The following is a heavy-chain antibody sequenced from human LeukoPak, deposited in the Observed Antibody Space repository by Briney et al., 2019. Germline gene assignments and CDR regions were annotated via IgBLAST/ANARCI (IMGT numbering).Heavy chain of an antibody. Sequence: GGSLRLCCAASGFTFSSYAMHWVRQAPGKGLEWVAVISYDGSNKYYADSVKGRFPISRDNSKNTLYLQMNSLRAEDTAVYYCAREVHPEPDFDYWGQGTLVTVSS. CDR2: ISYDGSNK. J-gene: IGHJ4*02. CDR1: GFTFSSYA. D-gene: IGHD1-14*01. V-gene: IGHV3-30*04. CDR3: AREVHPEPDFDY.